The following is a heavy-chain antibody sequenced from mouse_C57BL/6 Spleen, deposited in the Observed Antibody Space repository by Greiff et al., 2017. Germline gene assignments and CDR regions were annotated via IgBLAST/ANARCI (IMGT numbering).Heavy chain of an antibody. CDR3: ARDYSKTHWYFGV. D-gene: IGHD2-5*01. CDR1: GYAFSSSW. V-gene: IGHV1-82*01. Sequence: QVQLQQSGPELVKPGASVKISCKASGYAFSSSWMNWVKQRPGKGLEWIGRIYPGDGDTNYNRKFKGKATLTADKSSSTAYMQLRSLTSEYSSVYLCARDYSKTHWYFGVWGTETTVTVSA. J-gene: IGHJ1*03. CDR2: IYPGDGDT.